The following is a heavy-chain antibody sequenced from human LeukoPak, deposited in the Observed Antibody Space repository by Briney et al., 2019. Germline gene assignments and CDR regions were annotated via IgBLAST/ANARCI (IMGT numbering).Heavy chain of an antibody. CDR3: AKEGSSFRSWYIHC. CDR2: ICGGGGNT. J-gene: IGHJ4*02. D-gene: IGHD2-15*01. CDR1: GFTFSDYA. Sequence: GGSLRLSCAASGFTFSDYAMSWVRQAPGKGLEWVSVICGGGGNTHYADSVDYADYGKFRFTISKDNSKNALQMQMHSLRDDDTAVYYCAKEGSSFRSWYIHCWGQGTLVTVSS. V-gene: IGHV3-23*01.